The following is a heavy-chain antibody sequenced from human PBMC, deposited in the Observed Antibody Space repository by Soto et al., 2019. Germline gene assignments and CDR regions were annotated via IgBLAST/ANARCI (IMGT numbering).Heavy chain of an antibody. J-gene: IGHJ4*02. CDR3: ARGGPPPYSSGWTVDY. Sequence: GGSLRLSCAASGFTFSSYGMHWVRQAPGKGLEWVAVIWYDGSNKYYADSVKGRFTISRDNSKNTLYLQMNSLRAEDTAVYYCARGGPPPYSSGWTVDYWGQGTLVTVSS. V-gene: IGHV3-33*01. CDR1: GFTFSSYG. CDR2: IWYDGSNK. D-gene: IGHD6-19*01.